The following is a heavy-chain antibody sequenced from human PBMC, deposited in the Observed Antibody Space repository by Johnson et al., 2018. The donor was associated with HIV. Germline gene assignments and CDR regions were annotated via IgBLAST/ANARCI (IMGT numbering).Heavy chain of an antibody. CDR1: GITFSNAW. Sequence: EVQLVESGGGLVKPGGSLRLSCAASGITFSNAWMTWVRQAPGKGLEWVSAISGTGGTTYYADSVRGRFSISRDKSKDTLYLQMSSLRAEDTAVYYCAKGRGYDYDALDFWGQGTMVTVS. J-gene: IGHJ3*01. CDR3: AKGRGYDYDALDF. V-gene: IGHV3-23*04. CDR2: ISGTGGTT. D-gene: IGHD5-12*01.